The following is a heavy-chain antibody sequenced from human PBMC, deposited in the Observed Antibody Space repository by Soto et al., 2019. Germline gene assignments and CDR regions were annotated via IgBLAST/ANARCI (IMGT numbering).Heavy chain of an antibody. D-gene: IGHD6-6*01. CDR3: ARRARPAFYYMDV. CDR1: GFTFSDHS. Sequence: GGSLRLSCAASGFTFSDHSMDWVRQAPGKGLEYVSGISSNGVGTYYANSVQGRFTISRDNSKNTVYLQMGSLRPEDMAVYYCARRARPAFYYMDVWGKGTTVTVSS. CDR2: ISSNGVGT. J-gene: IGHJ6*03. V-gene: IGHV3-64*01.